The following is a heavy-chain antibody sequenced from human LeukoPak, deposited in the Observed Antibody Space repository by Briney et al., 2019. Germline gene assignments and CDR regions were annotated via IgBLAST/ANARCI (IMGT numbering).Heavy chain of an antibody. CDR2: IYYSGST. J-gene: IGHJ6*03. Sequence: SETLSLTCTVSGGSISSYYWSWIRQPPGKGLEWIGYIYYSGSTNYNPSLKSRVTISVDTSKNQFSLKLSSVTAADTAVYYCARSLLLTGMGNYYYYYMDVWGKGTTVTVSS. D-gene: IGHD7-27*01. CDR3: ARSLLLTGMGNYYYYYMDV. CDR1: GGSISSYY. V-gene: IGHV4-59*01.